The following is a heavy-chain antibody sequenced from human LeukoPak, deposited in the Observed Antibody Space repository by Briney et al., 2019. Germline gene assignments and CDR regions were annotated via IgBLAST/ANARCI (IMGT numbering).Heavy chain of an antibody. Sequence: SETLSLTCTVSGGSISSYYWSWTRQPPGKGLEWIGYIYYSGSTNYNPSLKSRVTISVDTSKNQFSLKLSSVTAADTAVYYCARSREDYGDYYFDYWGQGTLVTVSS. CDR1: GGSISSYY. D-gene: IGHD4-17*01. V-gene: IGHV4-59*01. CDR2: IYYSGST. CDR3: ARSREDYGDYYFDY. J-gene: IGHJ4*02.